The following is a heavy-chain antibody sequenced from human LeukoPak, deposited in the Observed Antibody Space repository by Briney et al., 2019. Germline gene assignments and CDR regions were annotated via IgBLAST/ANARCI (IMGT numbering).Heavy chain of an antibody. V-gene: IGHV4-39*07. CDR3: ARIYCSGGSCYIDY. CDR2: IYYSGST. D-gene: IGHD2-15*01. CDR1: GGSISSSSYY. J-gene: IGHJ4*02. Sequence: PSETLSLTCTVSGGSISSSSYYWGWIRQPPGKGLEWIGSIYYSGSTNYNPSLKSRVTISVDTSKNQFSLKLSSVTAADTAVYYCARIYCSGGSCYIDYWGQGTLVTVSS.